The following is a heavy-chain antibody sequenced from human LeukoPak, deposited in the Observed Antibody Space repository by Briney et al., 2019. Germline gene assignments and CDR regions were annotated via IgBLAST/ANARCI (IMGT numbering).Heavy chain of an antibody. Sequence: PGGPLRLSCSASGFTFSAYAMYRVRQAPGKGLEYVSGISNNGGSSFYADSVKGRFTISRDNSKNTLYLQMSSLRAEDTAVYYCVKITSVTGGDCWGQGTRLTVSS. CDR2: ISNNGGSS. CDR3: VKITSVTGGDC. V-gene: IGHV3-64D*09. J-gene: IGHJ4*02. CDR1: GFTFSAYA. D-gene: IGHD1-1*01.